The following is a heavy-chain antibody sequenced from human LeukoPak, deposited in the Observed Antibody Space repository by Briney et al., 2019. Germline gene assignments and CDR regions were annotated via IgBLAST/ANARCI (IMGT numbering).Heavy chain of an antibody. CDR3: ARDLGYCTTTGCSDIGGWFDA. J-gene: IGHJ5*02. CDR1: GFTFNTYA. CDR2: VSYDGTKN. D-gene: IGHD2-8*01. V-gene: IGHV3-30-3*01. Sequence: PGGSPRLSCATSGFTFNTYAIHWVRQAPGKGLEWVAVVSYDGTKNYYADSVKGRFTISRDNSKKTQYLQMNSLRAEDTAVYHCARDLGYCTTTGCSDIGGWFDAWGQGTLVTVSS.